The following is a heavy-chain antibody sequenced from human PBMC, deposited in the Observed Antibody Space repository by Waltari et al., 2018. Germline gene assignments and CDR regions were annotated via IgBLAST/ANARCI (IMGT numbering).Heavy chain of an antibody. CDR1: GFSLRDYG. CDR2: ISSSGPTI. V-gene: IGHV3-48*03. J-gene: IGHJ4*02. CDR3: ARVWVVTTSDF. D-gene: IGHD2-21*02. Sequence: EVQVVESGGGLVQPGGSLRLSCAAPGFSLRDYGMNWVRQAPGKGLEWLSFISSSGPTIHCADSVKGRFTVSRDNTKNSLSLQMNSLRAEDTAVYYCARVWVVTTSDFWGQGTLVTVSS.